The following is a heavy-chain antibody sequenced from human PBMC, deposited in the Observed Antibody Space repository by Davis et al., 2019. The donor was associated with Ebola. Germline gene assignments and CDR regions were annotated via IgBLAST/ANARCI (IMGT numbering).Heavy chain of an antibody. D-gene: IGHD5-18*01. CDR1: GFTFSSYA. Sequence: GESLKISCSASGFTFSSYAMHWVRQAPGKGLEYVSAISSNGGSTYYADSVKGRFTISRDNSKNTLYLQMSSLRAEDTAVYYCVKPSTGKTWIQLWLEVDYWGQGTMVTVSS. V-gene: IGHV3-64D*08. CDR3: VKPSTGKTWIQLWLEVDY. CDR2: ISSNGGST. J-gene: IGHJ4*03.